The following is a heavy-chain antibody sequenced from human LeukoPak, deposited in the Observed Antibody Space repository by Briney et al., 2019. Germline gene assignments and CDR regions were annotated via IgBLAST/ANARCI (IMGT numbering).Heavy chain of an antibody. CDR2: IYYSGST. D-gene: IGHD3-16*01. Sequence: SETLSLTCTVSGGSISTYYWSWIRQPPGKGLEWIGYIYYSGSTYYNPSLKSRVTISVDTSKNQFSLKLSSVTATDTAVYYCAKNGGNPDYWGQGTLVTVSS. V-gene: IGHV4-59*08. CDR1: GGSISTYY. J-gene: IGHJ4*02. CDR3: AKNGGNPDY.